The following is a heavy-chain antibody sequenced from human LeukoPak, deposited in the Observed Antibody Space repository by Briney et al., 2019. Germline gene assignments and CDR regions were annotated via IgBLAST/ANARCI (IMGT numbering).Heavy chain of an antibody. CDR1: GYTFIYNY. V-gene: IGHV1-2*02. CDR2: IHPHSGGA. CDR3: TREDY. J-gene: IGHJ4*02. D-gene: IGHD3-10*01. Sequence: ASVTVSCKASGYTFIYNYIHWMRQASGQGLEWMGWIHPHSGGAVYAQKFQGRVTVTRDTSISTVYMELNSLKSDDTAVYYCTREDYWGQGTLVIVSA.